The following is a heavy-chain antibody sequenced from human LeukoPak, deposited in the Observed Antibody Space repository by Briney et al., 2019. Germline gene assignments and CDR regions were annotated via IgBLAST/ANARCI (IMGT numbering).Heavy chain of an antibody. V-gene: IGHV4-39*07. CDR2: IYYSGST. J-gene: IGHJ4*02. CDR3: ARGLEDGGDY. Sequence: SETLSLTCTVSGGSISSSPYCWGWIRQPPGKGLEWIGSIYYSGSTYYNPSLKSRVTISVDTSKNQFSLKLSSVTAADTAVYYCARGLEDGGDYWGQGTLVSVSS. D-gene: IGHD3-16*01. CDR1: GGSISSSPYC.